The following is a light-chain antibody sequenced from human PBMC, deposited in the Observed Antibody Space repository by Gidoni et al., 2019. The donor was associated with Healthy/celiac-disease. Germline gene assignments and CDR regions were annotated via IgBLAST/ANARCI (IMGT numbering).Light chain of an antibody. CDR1: QSVSSY. J-gene: IGKJ3*01. Sequence: ELVLTQSPATLSLSPGERATLSCRASQSVSSYLAWYQQKPGQAPRLLIYEASNRATGSPARFSGSGSGTDFTLTISSLEPEDFAVYYCQQRSNWPRTFGPGTKVDIK. CDR3: QQRSNWPRT. V-gene: IGKV3-11*01. CDR2: EAS.